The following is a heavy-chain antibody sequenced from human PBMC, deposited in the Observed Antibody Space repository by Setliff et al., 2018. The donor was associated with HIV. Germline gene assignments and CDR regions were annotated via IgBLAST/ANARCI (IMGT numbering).Heavy chain of an antibody. CDR2: IYHSGSS. J-gene: IGHJ1*01. CDR3: ARQSSGSPEYFQH. Sequence: SETLSLTCAVSGFSISSGYYWGWIRQPPGKGLEWIGAIYHSGSSYYSPSLKSRVTLFLDSSKNQFSLTLNSLTAADTAVDYCARQSSGSPEYFQHWGQGTLVTVSS. CDR1: GFSISSGYY. V-gene: IGHV4-38-2*01. D-gene: IGHD1-26*01.